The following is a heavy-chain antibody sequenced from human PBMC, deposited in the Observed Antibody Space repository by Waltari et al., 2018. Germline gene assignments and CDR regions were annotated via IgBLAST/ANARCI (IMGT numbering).Heavy chain of an antibody. J-gene: IGHJ4*02. V-gene: IGHV4-39*07. CDR2: IYYSGST. D-gene: IGHD6-13*01. CDR3: ARDGAAGTWGDY. CDR1: GGSISSSSYY. Sequence: QLQLQESGPGLVKPSETLSLTCTVSGGSISSSSYYWGWIRQPPGKGLEWIGSIYYSGSTYYNPSLKSRVTISVDTSKNQFSRKLSSVTAADTAVYYCARDGAAGTWGDYWGQGTLVTVSS.